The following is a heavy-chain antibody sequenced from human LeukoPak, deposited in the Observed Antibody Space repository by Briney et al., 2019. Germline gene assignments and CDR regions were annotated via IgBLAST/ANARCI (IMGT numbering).Heavy chain of an antibody. Sequence: ASVKVSCKASGYTFTSYDINWVRQATGQGLEWMGWMNPNSGNTGYAQKFQGRVTITRNTSISTAYMELSSLRSEDTAVYYCARATVGSSSWYSGGVDYWGQGTLVTVSS. V-gene: IGHV1-8*03. CDR2: MNPNSGNT. J-gene: IGHJ4*02. CDR1: GYTFTSYD. CDR3: ARATVGSSSWYSGGVDY. D-gene: IGHD6-13*01.